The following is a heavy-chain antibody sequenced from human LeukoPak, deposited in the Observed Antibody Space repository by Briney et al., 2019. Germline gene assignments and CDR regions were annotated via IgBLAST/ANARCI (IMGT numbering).Heavy chain of an antibody. J-gene: IGHJ4*02. Sequence: SETLSLTCTVSGGSISSGGYYWSWIRQHPGKGLEWIGYIYYSGSTYYNPSLKSRVTISVDTSKNQFSLKLSSVTAADTAVYYCARNDFWSGYLDYWGQGTLVTVSS. CDR2: IYYSGST. CDR3: ARNDFWSGYLDY. CDR1: GGSISSGGYY. D-gene: IGHD3-3*01. V-gene: IGHV4-31*03.